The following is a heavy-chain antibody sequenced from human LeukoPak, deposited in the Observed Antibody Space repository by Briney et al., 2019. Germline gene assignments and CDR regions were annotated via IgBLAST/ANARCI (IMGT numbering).Heavy chain of an antibody. CDR2: ISYDGSNK. Sequence: PGGSLRLSCAASGFTFSSYAMHWVRQAPGKGLEWVAVISYDGSNKYYADSVKGRFTISRDNSKNTLYLQMNSLRAEDTAVCYCARPARGYSYGPFDYWGQGTLVTVSS. J-gene: IGHJ4*02. CDR3: ARPARGYSYGPFDY. CDR1: GFTFSSYA. V-gene: IGHV3-30-3*01. D-gene: IGHD5-18*01.